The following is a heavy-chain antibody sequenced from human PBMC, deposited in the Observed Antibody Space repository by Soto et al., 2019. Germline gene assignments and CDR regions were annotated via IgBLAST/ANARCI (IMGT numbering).Heavy chain of an antibody. V-gene: IGHV4-39*01. Sequence: SETLSLTCTVSGGSISSSRYYWGWIRQPPGKGLEWIGSIYYSGGTYSNPSLKSRVTISVDTSKTQFSLNLSSVTAADTAVYYCARHIAAAGNFDYWGQGTLVTVSS. CDR3: ARHIAAAGNFDY. CDR1: GGSISSSRYY. CDR2: IYYSGGT. J-gene: IGHJ4*02. D-gene: IGHD6-13*01.